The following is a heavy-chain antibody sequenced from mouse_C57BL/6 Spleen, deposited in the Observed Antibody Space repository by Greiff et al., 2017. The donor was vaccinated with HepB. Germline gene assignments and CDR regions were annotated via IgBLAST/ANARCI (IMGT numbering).Heavy chain of an antibody. D-gene: IGHD2-4*01. CDR3: ARGYDYDERYFDV. CDR1: GFTFSDYY. J-gene: IGHJ1*03. V-gene: IGHV5-16*01. CDR2: INYDGSST. Sequence: EVQLVESEGGLVQPGSSMKLSCTASGFTFSDYYMAWVRQVPEKGLEWVANINYDGSSTYYLDSLKSRFIISRDNAKNILYLQMSSLKSEDTATYYCARGYDYDERYFDVWGTGTTVTVSS.